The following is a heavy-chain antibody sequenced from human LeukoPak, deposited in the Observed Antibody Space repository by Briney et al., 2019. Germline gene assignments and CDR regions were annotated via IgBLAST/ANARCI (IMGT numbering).Heavy chain of an antibody. D-gene: IGHD6-19*01. CDR1: GDSVNNTNYY. CDR2: INYRGNT. V-gene: IGHV4-39*07. CDR3: ARVTYRSSFPFFNF. J-gene: IGHJ4*02. Sequence: SETLSLTCNVSGDSVNNTNYYWAWIRQPPGKGLEWIGSINYRGNTYFNPSLKSRITLSVDSSMNQFSLKLTSVTAADTAMFFCARVTYRSSFPFFNFWGQGTLVTVSS.